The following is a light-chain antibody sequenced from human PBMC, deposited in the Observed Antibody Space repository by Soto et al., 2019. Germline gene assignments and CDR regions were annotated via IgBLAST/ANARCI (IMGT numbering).Light chain of an antibody. V-gene: IGKV3-20*01. J-gene: IGKJ5*01. CDR2: GAS. CDR3: QQYGTLPIT. CDR1: QSVNTY. Sequence: EIVLTQSPATLSLSPGERATLSCRASQSVNTYLAWYQQKPGQAPRLLMYGASSRATGIPDRFSGSGSGTDFTLTIGRLEPEDFAVYYCQQYGTLPITFGQGTRLEI.